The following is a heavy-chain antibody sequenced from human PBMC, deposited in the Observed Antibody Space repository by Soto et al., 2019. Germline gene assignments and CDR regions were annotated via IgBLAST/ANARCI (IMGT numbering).Heavy chain of an antibody. CDR2: IYYSGST. J-gene: IGHJ6*02. CDR3: ASISTAYYDFWSGRGGPYYYYGMDV. Sequence: SETLSLTCTVSGGSISSSSYYWGWIRQPPGKGLEWIGSIYYSGSTYYNPSLKSRVTISVDTSKNQFSLKLSSVTAADTAVYYCASISTAYYDFWSGRGGPYYYYGMDVWGQGTTVTVSS. CDR1: GGSISSSSYY. V-gene: IGHV4-39*01. D-gene: IGHD3-3*01.